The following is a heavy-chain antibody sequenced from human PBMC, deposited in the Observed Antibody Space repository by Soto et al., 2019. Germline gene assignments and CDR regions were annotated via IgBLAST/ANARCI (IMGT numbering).Heavy chain of an antibody. CDR1: GGTFSSYA. CDR3: ARDRGRYDSSGYYYDRNAFDI. CDR2: IMPIFGTA. D-gene: IGHD3-22*01. V-gene: IGHV1-69*13. Sequence: SVKVSCKASGGTFSSYAISWVRQAPGQGLEWMGGIMPIFGTANHAQKFQGRVTITADESTSTAYMELSSLRFEDTAVYYCARDRGRYDSSGYYYDRNAFDIWGQGAMVTVSS. J-gene: IGHJ3*02.